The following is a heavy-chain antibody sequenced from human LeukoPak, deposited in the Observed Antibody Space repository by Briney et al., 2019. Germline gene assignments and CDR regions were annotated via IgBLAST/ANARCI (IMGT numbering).Heavy chain of an antibody. V-gene: IGHV3-21*01. CDR2: ISSSSSYI. J-gene: IGHJ6*03. CDR1: GFTFSSYS. D-gene: IGHD2-15*01. CDR3: ARAGGTYYYYMDV. Sequence: GGSLRLSCAASGFTFSSYSMNWVRQAPGKGLEWVSSISSSSSYIYYADSVEGRFTISRDNAKNSLYLQMNSLRAEDTAVYYCARAGGTYYYYMDVWGKGTTVTISS.